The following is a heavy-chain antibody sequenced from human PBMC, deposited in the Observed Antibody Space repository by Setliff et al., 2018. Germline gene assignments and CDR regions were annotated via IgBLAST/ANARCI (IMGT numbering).Heavy chain of an antibody. D-gene: IGHD6-13*01. CDR2: INPSGGST. CDR3: ARTLEAAAGTVWFDP. J-gene: IGHJ5*02. V-gene: IGHV1-46*01. CDR1: GGTFSSYA. Sequence: GASVKVSCKASGGTFSSYAISWVRQAPGQGLEWMGIINPSGGSTSYAQKCQGRVTMTRGTSTSTAYMELSSLRSEDTAVYYCARTLEAAAGTVWFDPWGQGTLVTVSS.